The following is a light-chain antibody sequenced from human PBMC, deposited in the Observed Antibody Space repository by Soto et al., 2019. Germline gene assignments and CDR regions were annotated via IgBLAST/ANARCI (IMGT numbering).Light chain of an antibody. Sequence: QSALTQPASVSGSPGQSITISCTGTTSDVGAYNYVSWYQQHPGQAPKLMIYDVSNRPSRVSNRFSGSKSGITASLTISGLQAEDEADYYCSAFTSTSARVFGGGTQLTVL. CDR1: TSDVGAYNY. CDR2: DVS. J-gene: IGLJ3*02. V-gene: IGLV2-14*03. CDR3: SAFTSTSARV.